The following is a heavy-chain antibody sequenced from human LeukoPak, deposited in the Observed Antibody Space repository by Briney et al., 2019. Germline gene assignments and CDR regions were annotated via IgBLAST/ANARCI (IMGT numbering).Heavy chain of an antibody. D-gene: IGHD2-21*01. CDR3: ARDDCGDTCYPGGY. CDR1: GYIFTNYV. V-gene: IGHV1-3*01. Sequence: ASVKVSCKASGYIFTNYVVHWVRQAPGQRLEWMGWIKAGNGDTKYSHHFQGRVTIARDTSASTAYMELSSLTSEDTALYYCARDDCGDTCYPGGYWGQGTLVTVSS. CDR2: IKAGNGDT. J-gene: IGHJ4*02.